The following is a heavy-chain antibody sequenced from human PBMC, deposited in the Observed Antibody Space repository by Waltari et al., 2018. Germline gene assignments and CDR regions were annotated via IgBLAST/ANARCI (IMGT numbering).Heavy chain of an antibody. CDR3: ARDRPARMATIADDAFDI. CDR1: GYSISSGYY. V-gene: IGHV4-38-2*02. CDR2: IYHSGRT. D-gene: IGHD5-12*01. J-gene: IGHJ3*02. Sequence: QVQLQESGPGLVKPSETLSLTCTVSGYSISSGYYWGWIRQPPGKGLEWIGSIYHSGRTYYNPSLKSRVTISVDTSKNQFSLKLSSVTAADTAVYYCARDRPARMATIADDAFDIWGQGTMVTVSS.